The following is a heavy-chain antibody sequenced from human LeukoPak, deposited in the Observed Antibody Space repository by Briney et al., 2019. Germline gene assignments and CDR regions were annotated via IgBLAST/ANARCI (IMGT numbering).Heavy chain of an antibody. J-gene: IGHJ5*02. D-gene: IGHD3-10*01. CDR3: ARHGSLGIKRWFDP. Sequence: SETLSLTCAVSGGSISTSNWWSWVRQPPGKGLEWIGEIFHSGNTNYNPSLKSRVTISVDTSKNQFSLKLSSVTAADTAVYYCARHGSLGIKRWFDPWGQGTLVTVSS. V-gene: IGHV4-4*02. CDR2: IFHSGNT. CDR1: GGSISTSNW.